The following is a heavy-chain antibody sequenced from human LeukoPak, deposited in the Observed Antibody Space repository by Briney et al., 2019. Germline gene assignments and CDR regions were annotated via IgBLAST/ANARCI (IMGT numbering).Heavy chain of an antibody. Sequence: GGSLRLSCAASGFTFSSYSMNWVRQAPGKRLEWVSSISSSSSYIYYADSVKGRFTISRDNAKNSLYLQMNSLRAEDTAVYYCARDRVWFGEFSDFDYWGQGTLVTVSS. CDR2: ISSSSSYI. J-gene: IGHJ4*02. CDR1: GFTFSSYS. V-gene: IGHV3-21*01. D-gene: IGHD3-10*01. CDR3: ARDRVWFGEFSDFDY.